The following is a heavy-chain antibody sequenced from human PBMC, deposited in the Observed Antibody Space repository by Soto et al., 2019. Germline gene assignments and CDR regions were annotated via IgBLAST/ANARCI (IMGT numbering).Heavy chain of an antibody. CDR3: ARGHTTFGFYYYGLDV. V-gene: IGHV4-31*03. CDR1: GGSISSDRYF. CDR2: ILNSGST. Sequence: QVQLQESGPGLVKPSQTLSLTCTVSGGSISSDRYFWSWVRQHPGKGLEWIAYILNSGSTYFNPSLKSRVTISADTSKSQFSLNLTSVTAADTAVYYCARGHTTFGFYYYGLDVWGQGTTVIVSS. D-gene: IGHD3-10*01. J-gene: IGHJ6*02.